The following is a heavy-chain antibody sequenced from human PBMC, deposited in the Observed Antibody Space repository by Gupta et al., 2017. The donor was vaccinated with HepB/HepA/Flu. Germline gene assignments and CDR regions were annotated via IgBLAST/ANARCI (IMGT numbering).Heavy chain of an antibody. J-gene: IGHJ6*02. Sequence: VQRVESGGGRVTPGGSLRLSCGVSGFIFYSSSMNWVRQAPGQGLEWVASISSWSTYIYYAESVRGRFTISRDNAKNSLLLQMDSLRVADTAVYYCARVFTDDKGWYGMDVWGQGTTVTVSS. CDR1: GFIFYSSS. CDR2: ISSWSTYI. D-gene: IGHD3-22*01. CDR3: ARVFTDDKGWYGMDV. V-gene: IGHV3-21*01.